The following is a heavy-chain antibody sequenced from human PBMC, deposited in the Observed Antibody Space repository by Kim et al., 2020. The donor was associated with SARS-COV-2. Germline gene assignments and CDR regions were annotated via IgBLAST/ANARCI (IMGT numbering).Heavy chain of an antibody. J-gene: IGHJ3*02. D-gene: IGHD3-22*01. Sequence: GGSLRLSCTASGFTFGDYAMSWVRQAPGKGLEWVGFIRSKAYGGTTEYAASVKGRFTISRDDSKSIAYLQMNSLKTEDTAVYYCTREGYYYDSSGYRNDAFDIWGQGAMVTVSS. CDR3: TREGYYYDSSGYRNDAFDI. V-gene: IGHV3-49*04. CDR2: IRSKAYGGTT. CDR1: GFTFGDYA.